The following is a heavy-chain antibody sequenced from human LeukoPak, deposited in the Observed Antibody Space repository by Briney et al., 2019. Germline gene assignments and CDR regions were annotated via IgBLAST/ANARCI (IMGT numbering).Heavy chain of an antibody. CDR1: GITLSNYG. CDR2: ISGSGGST. V-gene: IGHV3-23*01. CDR3: AKRGVVIRVILVGFHKEAYYFDS. J-gene: IGHJ4*02. D-gene: IGHD3-22*01. Sequence: GGSLRLSCAVSGITLSNYGMSWVRQTPRKGLEWVAGISGSGGSTSYADSVKGRFTISRDNPKNQLYLEMNSLRAEDTAVYFCAKRGVVIRVILVGFHKEAYYFDSWGQGALVTVSS.